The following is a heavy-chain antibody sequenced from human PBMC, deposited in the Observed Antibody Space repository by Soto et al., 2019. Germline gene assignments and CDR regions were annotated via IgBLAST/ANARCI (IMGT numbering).Heavy chain of an antibody. V-gene: IGHV3-30-3*01. CDR1: VFKLSSYA. CDR3: ARGSSCYSHYYYYGMDV. J-gene: IGHJ6*02. Sequence: PGGSLRLSCAASVFKLSSYAMHWVRQAPGKGLEWVGVISHDGSTNSYTDSVKGRFTISRDNSKNTLYLQMNSLRAEDTAVYYCARGSSCYSHYYYYGMDVWCQRTTLTVSS. CDR2: ISHDGSTN. D-gene: IGHD3-22*01.